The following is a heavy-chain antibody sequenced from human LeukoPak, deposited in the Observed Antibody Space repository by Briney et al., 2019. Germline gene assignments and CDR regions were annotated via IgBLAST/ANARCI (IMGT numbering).Heavy chain of an antibody. CDR1: GGTFSSYA. V-gene: IGHV1-69*13. D-gene: IGHD3-3*01. J-gene: IGHJ4*02. CDR3: AREAIAYYDSWSGYRGAFDY. Sequence: GASVKVSCKASGGTFSSYAISWVRQAPGQGLEWMGGIIPIFGTANYAQKFQGRVTITADESTSTAYMELSSLRSEDTAVYYCAREAIAYYDSWSGYRGAFDYWGQGTLVTVSS. CDR2: IIPIFGTA.